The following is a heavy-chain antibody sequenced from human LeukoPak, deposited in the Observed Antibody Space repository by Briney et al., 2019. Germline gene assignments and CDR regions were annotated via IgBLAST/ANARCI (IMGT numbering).Heavy chain of an antibody. CDR1: GYTFTGYY. V-gene: IGHV1-2*02. D-gene: IGHD1-7*01. Sequence: ASVKVSCKASGYTFTGYYMHWVRQAPGQGLEWMGWINPNSGGTNYAQKFQGRVTMTRDTSISTAYMELSRLRSDDTAVYYCARVSVTGTPENYYYYYMDVWGKGTTVTISS. CDR2: INPNSGGT. J-gene: IGHJ6*03. CDR3: ARVSVTGTPENYYYYYMDV.